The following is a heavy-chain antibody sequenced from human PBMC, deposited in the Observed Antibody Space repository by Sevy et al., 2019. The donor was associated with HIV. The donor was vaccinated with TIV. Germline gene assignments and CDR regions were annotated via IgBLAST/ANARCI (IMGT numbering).Heavy chain of an antibody. D-gene: IGHD5-18*01. CDR2: ISYTGNT. CDR1: GDLSSFY. CDR3: AGVDTALVHASDI. Sequence: SETLSLTCSVSGDLSSFYWTWIRQPPGKGLERIGYISYTGNTNYNPSLKSRVTLSVDTSKNQFSLNLRSVTAADTAVYYCAGVDTALVHASDIWGPGTMVTVSS. J-gene: IGHJ3*02. V-gene: IGHV4-59*01.